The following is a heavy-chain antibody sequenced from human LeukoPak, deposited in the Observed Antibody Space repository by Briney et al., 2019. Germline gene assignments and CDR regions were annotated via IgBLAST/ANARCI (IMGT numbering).Heavy chain of an antibody. Sequence: PSETLSLTCTVSGGSISSSSYYWGWIRQPPGRGLEWIGSIYYSGSTYYNPSLKSRVTISVDTSKNQFSLKLSSVTAADTAVYYCARSQWLVREVDYWGQGTLVTVSS. D-gene: IGHD6-19*01. J-gene: IGHJ4*02. CDR3: ARSQWLVREVDY. V-gene: IGHV4-39*07. CDR1: GGSISSSSYY. CDR2: IYYSGST.